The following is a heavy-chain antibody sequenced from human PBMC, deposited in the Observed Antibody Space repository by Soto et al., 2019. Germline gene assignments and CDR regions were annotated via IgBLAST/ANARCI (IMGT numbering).Heavy chain of an antibody. D-gene: IGHD3-22*01. Sequence: GASVKVSCKASGGTFSSYAISWVRQAPGQGLEWMGGIIPIFGTANYAQKFQGRVTITADESTSTAYMELSSLRSEDTAVYYCARDLPHSSGYDGGYYYGMDVWGQGTTVTVSS. CDR2: IIPIFGTA. V-gene: IGHV1-69*13. J-gene: IGHJ6*02. CDR1: GGTFSSYA. CDR3: ARDLPHSSGYDGGYYYGMDV.